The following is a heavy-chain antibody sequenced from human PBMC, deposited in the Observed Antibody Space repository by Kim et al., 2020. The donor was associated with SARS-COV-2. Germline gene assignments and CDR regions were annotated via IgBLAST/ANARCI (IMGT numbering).Heavy chain of an antibody. J-gene: IGHJ4*02. Sequence: STNYNPSLKRRVTISVETSKNQFSLKRSSVTAADTAVYYCARIEQQLVTDWGQGTLVTVSS. D-gene: IGHD6-13*01. CDR3: ARIEQQLVTD. CDR2: ST. V-gene: IGHV4-59*01.